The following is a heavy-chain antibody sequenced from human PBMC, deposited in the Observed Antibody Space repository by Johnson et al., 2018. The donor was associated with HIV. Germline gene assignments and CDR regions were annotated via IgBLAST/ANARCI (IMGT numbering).Heavy chain of an antibody. V-gene: IGHV3-30*18. CDR3: AKYKDNWNYGAFDI. J-gene: IGHJ3*02. Sequence: QEQVVESGGGLVKPGGSLRLSCAASGFTVSSNYMSWVRQAPGKGLEWVACISYDGRNKHYAGSVKGRFTISRDNSKNTLYLQMNSLRTEDTAVYYCAKYKDNWNYGAFDIWDQGTMVTVSS. CDR2: ISYDGRNK. D-gene: IGHD1-7*01. CDR1: GFTVSSNY.